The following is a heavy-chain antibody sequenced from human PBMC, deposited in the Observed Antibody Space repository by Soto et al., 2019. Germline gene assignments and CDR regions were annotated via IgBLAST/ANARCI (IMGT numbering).Heavy chain of an antibody. V-gene: IGHV3-74*01. D-gene: IGHD1-1*01. J-gene: IGHJ5*02. Sequence: GSLRLSCAASRFTFRNYWIHWVLQAPGQGLVWVSRVSPDGSTTTYADSVKGRFTISRDNAKNQFSLKLSSVTAADTAVYYCARDAGEKNWFEPWGQGTLVTVSS. CDR3: ARDAGEKNWFEP. CDR2: VSPDGSTT. CDR1: RFTFRNYW.